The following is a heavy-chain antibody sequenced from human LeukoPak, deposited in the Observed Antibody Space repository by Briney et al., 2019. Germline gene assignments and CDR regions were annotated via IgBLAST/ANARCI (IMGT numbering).Heavy chain of an antibody. CDR1: GYTFTGYY. D-gene: IGHD6-13*01. Sequence: ASVKVSCRASGYTFTGYYMHWVRQAPGQGLEWMGCISPNSGGTNYAQKFQGRGTMTRDTSISTAYMEPSRLRSDDTAVYYCARARSSSWPYKWFDPWGQGTLVTVSS. J-gene: IGHJ5*02. CDR2: ISPNSGGT. CDR3: ARARSSSWPYKWFDP. V-gene: IGHV1-2*02.